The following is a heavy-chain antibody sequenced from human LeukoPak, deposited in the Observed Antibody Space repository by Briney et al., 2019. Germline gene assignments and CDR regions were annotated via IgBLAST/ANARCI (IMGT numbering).Heavy chain of an antibody. Sequence: PGGSLRLSCAASGFTFSTYWMTWVRQAPGKGLEWVANINQDGTEKNYVDSVKGRFTISRDNANNSLYLQMRSLRAEDTAVYYCARGQGFIIDYWGQGNLVTVSS. J-gene: IGHJ4*02. CDR3: ARGQGFIIDY. V-gene: IGHV3-7*05. CDR1: GFTFSTYW. D-gene: IGHD3-10*01. CDR2: INQDGTEK.